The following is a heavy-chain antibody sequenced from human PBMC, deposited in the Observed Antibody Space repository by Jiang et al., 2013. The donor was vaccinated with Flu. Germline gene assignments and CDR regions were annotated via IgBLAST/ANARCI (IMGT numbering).Heavy chain of an antibody. J-gene: IGHJ3*02. CDR2: INAGNGNT. CDR3: ATSRAGESPPFDI. V-gene: IGHV1-3*01. CDR1: GYTFTSYG. D-gene: IGHD3-10*01. Sequence: SGAEVKKPGASVKVSCKASGYTFTSYGMHWVRQAPGQGLEWMGWINAGNGNTKYSQKLQGRVTISRDTSASTAYMELSSLTSEDTAVHYCATSRAGESPPFDIWGQGTLVTVSS.